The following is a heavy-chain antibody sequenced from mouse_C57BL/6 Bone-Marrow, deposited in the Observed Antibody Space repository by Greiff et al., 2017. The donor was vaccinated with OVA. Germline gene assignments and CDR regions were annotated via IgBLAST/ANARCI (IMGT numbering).Heavy chain of an antibody. D-gene: IGHD2-3*01. CDR2: IDPEDGET. V-gene: IGHV14-2*01. CDR3: APGDGWGYFDY. CDR1: GFNIKDYY. Sequence: VQLQQSGAELVKPGASVKLSCTASGFNIKDYYMHWVKQRTEQGLEWIGRIDPEDGETKYAPKFQGKATITADTSSNTACLQLSSLTSEDTAVYYCAPGDGWGYFDYWGQGTTLTVSS. J-gene: IGHJ2*01.